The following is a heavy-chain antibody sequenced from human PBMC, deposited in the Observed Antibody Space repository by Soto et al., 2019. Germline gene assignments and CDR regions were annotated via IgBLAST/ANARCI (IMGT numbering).Heavy chain of an antibody. J-gene: IGHJ5*01. Sequence: EVQVVESGGGLVQPGGSLRVSCVGSGFTFRSYWMSWVRQAPGQGLEWVANIRPDGSEKYYVDSVKGRFTISRDNAKNSWYLQMSSLGAEDTAVYDCAREEGATVASNWFDSWGQGAVVTVSS. D-gene: IGHD4-17*01. V-gene: IGHV3-7*01. CDR3: AREEGATVASNWFDS. CDR1: GFTFRSYW. CDR2: IRPDGSEK.